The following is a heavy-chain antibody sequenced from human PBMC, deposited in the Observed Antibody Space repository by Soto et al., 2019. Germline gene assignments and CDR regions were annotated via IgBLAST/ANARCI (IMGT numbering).Heavy chain of an antibody. Sequence: DVQLVESGGGLVQPGRSLRVSCAASGFTFDDYAMHWVRQAPGKGLEWVSGISWNGNSIGYADSVRGRFTISRDNAKHSLYLQMNSLRVEDTALYYCARGPLRIYYYYMDVWGKGTTVTVSS. CDR3: ARGPLRIYYYYMDV. CDR1: GFTFDDYA. J-gene: IGHJ6*03. CDR2: ISWNGNSI. D-gene: IGHD2-15*01. V-gene: IGHV3-9*01.